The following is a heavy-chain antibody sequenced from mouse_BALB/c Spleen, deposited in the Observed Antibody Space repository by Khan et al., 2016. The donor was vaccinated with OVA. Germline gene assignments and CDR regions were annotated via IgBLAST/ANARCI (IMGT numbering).Heavy chain of an antibody. V-gene: IGHV4-1*02. CDR3: ATPRYYGLYFAY. Sequence: EVELVESGGGLVQPGGSLKLSCAASGFDFSRYWMSWVRQAPGKGLEWIGQINPDSSTINYTPSLKDKFIISRDDAKNTLYLQMSKVRSEDTGTCYCATPRYYGLYFAYWVHGTTLTVSS. J-gene: IGHJ2*01. CDR2: INPDSSTI. CDR1: GFDFSRYW. D-gene: IGHD1-1*01.